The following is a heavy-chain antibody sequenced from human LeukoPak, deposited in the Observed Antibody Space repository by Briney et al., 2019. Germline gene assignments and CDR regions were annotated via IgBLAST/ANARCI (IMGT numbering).Heavy chain of an antibody. Sequence: SCKASGYTFTTYDINWVRQAPGKGLEWVSYISGSSNTIYYTDSVRGRFTISRDNAKNSLYLQMNSLRDEDTAVYYCARVSAAAYSYYYYYMDVWGKGTTVTVSS. CDR3: ARVSAAAYSYYYYYMDV. D-gene: IGHD2-15*01. V-gene: IGHV3-48*02. CDR2: ISGSSNTI. CDR1: GYTFTTYD. J-gene: IGHJ6*03.